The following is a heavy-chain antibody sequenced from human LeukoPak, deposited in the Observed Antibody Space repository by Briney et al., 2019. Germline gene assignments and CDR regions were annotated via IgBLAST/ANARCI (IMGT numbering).Heavy chain of an antibody. CDR2: KWYDGSNK. J-gene: IGHJ5*02. D-gene: IGHD2-15*01. CDR3: AREGYSPLTWFDP. Sequence: PGRSLRLSCAASGFTFSSYAMHWVRQAPGKGLEWVAVKWYDGSNKYYADSVKGRFTISRDNSKNTLYLQMNSLRAEDTAVYYCAREGYSPLTWFDPWGQGTLVTVSS. CDR1: GFTFSSYA. V-gene: IGHV3-33*01.